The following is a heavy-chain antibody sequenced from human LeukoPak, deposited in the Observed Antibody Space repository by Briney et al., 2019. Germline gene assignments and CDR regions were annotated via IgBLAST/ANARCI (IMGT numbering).Heavy chain of an antibody. CDR1: GGSFSGYY. CDR3: ARGKRWSSWLDY. CDR2: INHSGST. Sequence: SETLSLTCAVYGGSFSGYYWSWIRQPPGKGLEWIGEINHSGSTNYNPSLKSRVTISVDTSKNQFSLKLSSVTAADTAVYYCARGKRWSSWLDYWGQGTLVTVSS. D-gene: IGHD6-13*01. J-gene: IGHJ4*02. V-gene: IGHV4-34*01.